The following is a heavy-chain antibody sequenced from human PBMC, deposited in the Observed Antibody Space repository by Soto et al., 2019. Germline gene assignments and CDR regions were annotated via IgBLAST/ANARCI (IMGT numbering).Heavy chain of an antibody. J-gene: IGHJ4*02. CDR3: APAGVYDLLSFAE. Sequence: QITLKESGPPLVKPAQTLTLTCAFSGFSLTTTSMGVAWIRQPPGKALEWLALIYWDDDQRYSPSLKDRLTISKDTPRSRVVLTISNMIPEDTGAYFCAPAGVYDLLSFAEWGPGTLVTVAS. CDR2: IYWDDDQ. V-gene: IGHV2-5*02. D-gene: IGHD3-16*01. CDR1: GFSLTTTSMG.